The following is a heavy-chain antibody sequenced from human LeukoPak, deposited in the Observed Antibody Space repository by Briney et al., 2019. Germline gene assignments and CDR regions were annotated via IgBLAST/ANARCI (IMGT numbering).Heavy chain of an antibody. J-gene: IGHJ4*02. V-gene: IGHV3-74*01. CDR3: ARDHGTSTWEVPVGPFDY. CDR1: GFAFSSRW. CDR2: ISSDGRTT. Sequence: PGGSLRLSCAASGFAFSSRWMHWVRQGPGKGLVWVSLISSDGRTTSYADAVKGRFIISRDDAKNTLYLQMSSLRADDTAVYYSARDHGTSTWEVPVGPFDYGGQGAAVTVSS. D-gene: IGHD2-2*01.